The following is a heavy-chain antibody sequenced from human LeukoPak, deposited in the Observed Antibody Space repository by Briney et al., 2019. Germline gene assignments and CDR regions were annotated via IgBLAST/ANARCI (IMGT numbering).Heavy chain of an antibody. V-gene: IGHV3-23*01. CDR1: GFTFSSYG. Sequence: GGSLRLSCAASGFTFSSYGMSWVRQAPGKGLEWVSAISGSGGSTYYADSVKGRFTISRDNPKNTLYLQMNSLRAEDTAVYYCANTDSSADAFDIWGQGTMVTVSS. CDR3: ANTDSSADAFDI. CDR2: ISGSGGST. D-gene: IGHD3-22*01. J-gene: IGHJ3*02.